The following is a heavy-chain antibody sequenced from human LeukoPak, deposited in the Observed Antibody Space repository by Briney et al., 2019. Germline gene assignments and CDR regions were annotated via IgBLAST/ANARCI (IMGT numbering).Heavy chain of an antibody. Sequence: GASVKVSCKASGYTFTSYGISWVRQAPGQGLEWMGWISAYNGNTNYAQKLQGRVTITADESTSTAYMELSSLRSEDTAVYYCASHYYYGSGSYPSRFDYWGQGTLVTVSS. V-gene: IGHV1-18*01. CDR1: GYTFTSYG. CDR2: ISAYNGNT. J-gene: IGHJ4*02. D-gene: IGHD3-10*01. CDR3: ASHYYYGSGSYPSRFDY.